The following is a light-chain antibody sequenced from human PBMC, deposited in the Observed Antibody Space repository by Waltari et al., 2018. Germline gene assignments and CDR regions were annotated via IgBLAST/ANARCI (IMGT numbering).Light chain of an antibody. V-gene: IGKV3-20*01. CDR1: QSIRSNY. J-gene: IGKJ1*01. Sequence: EIVLTQSPGTLSLSPWERATLSCRASQSIRSNYLAWFQKKPGQAPRLLIYGAFDRATGIPDRFSGSGSGTDFTLTISRLEPEDFAVYYCQQYHTTSWTFGQGTKVEI. CDR2: GAF. CDR3: QQYHTTSWT.